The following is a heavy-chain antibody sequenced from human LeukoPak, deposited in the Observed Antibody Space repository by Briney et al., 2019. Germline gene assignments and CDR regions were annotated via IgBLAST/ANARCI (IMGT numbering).Heavy chain of an antibody. CDR1: GGSISSYY. CDR3: ARHKRYSSGWYGYFQH. CDR2: IYYSGST. J-gene: IGHJ1*01. D-gene: IGHD6-19*01. V-gene: IGHV4-59*08. Sequence: PSETLSLTCTVPGGSISSYYWSWIRQPPGKGLEWIGYIYYSGSTNYNPSLKSRVTISVGTSKNQFSLKLSSVTAADTAVYYCARHKRYSSGWYGYFQHWGQGTLVTVSS.